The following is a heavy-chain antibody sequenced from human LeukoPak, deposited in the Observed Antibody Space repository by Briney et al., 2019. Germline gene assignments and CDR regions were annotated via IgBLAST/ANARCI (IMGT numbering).Heavy chain of an antibody. D-gene: IGHD3-16*02. CDR3: ARHRYGYVWGSYRSRGYFQH. CDR2: IYYSGST. J-gene: IGHJ1*01. V-gene: IGHV4-59*08. Sequence: ASETLSLTCTVSGGSISSYYWSWIRQPPGKGLEWIGYIYYSGSTNYNPSLKSRVTMSVDTSKNQFSLKLSSVTAADTAVYYCARHRYGYVWGSYRSRGYFQHWGQGTLVTVSS. CDR1: GGSISSYY.